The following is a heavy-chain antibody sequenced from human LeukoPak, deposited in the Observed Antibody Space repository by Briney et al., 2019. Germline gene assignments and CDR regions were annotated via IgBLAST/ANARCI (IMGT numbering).Heavy chain of an antibody. Sequence: TGGSLRLSCAASGLTFSSHWMHWVRQAPGKGLVWVSRITNDGSSTTYADSVKGRFTISRDNAKNMLYLQVNSLRAEDTAVYYCARGGNSSWDYWGQGALVTVSS. CDR3: ARGGNSSWDY. CDR1: GLTFSSHW. V-gene: IGHV3-74*01. D-gene: IGHD6-6*01. J-gene: IGHJ4*02. CDR2: ITNDGSST.